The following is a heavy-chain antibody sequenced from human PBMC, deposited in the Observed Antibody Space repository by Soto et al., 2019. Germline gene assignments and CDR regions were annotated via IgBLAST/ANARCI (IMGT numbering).Heavy chain of an antibody. V-gene: IGHV4-39*01. D-gene: IGHD4-17*01. CDR1: GGSISSSSYY. CDR3: ASGETMRRGLTTSPRSTDWFDP. CDR2: IYYSGST. Sequence: PSETLSLTCTVSGGSISSSSYYWGWIRQPPGKGLEWIGSIYYSGSTYYNPSLKSRVTISVDTSKNQFSLKLSSVTAADTAVYYCASGETMRRGLTTSPRSTDWFDPWGQGTLVTVSS. J-gene: IGHJ5*02.